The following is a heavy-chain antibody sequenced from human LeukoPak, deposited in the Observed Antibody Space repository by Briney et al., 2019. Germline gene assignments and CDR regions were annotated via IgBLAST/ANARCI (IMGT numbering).Heavy chain of an antibody. J-gene: IGHJ3*02. Sequence: GGSLRLPCAASGFAFSAYYMTWIRQAPGKGLEWVSSISSSGSTIYYADSVKGRFTISRDNAKNSLYLQMNSLRAEDTAVYYCGRSAVAVTIVAFDIWGQGTMVTVSS. D-gene: IGHD3-22*01. V-gene: IGHV3-11*01. CDR1: GFAFSAYY. CDR2: ISSSGSTI. CDR3: GRSAVAVTIVAFDI.